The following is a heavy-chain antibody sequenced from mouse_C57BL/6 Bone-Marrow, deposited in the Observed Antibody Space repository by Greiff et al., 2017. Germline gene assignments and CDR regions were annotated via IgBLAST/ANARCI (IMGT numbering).Heavy chain of an antibody. Sequence: QVQLQQSGAELARPGASVKLSCTASGYTFTSYGISWVKQRTGQGLEWIGEIYPRSGNTYYNAKFKGKATLTADKSSSTAYMELRSLTSEDSAVYFCATPGTWHYVGAMDYWGQGTSVTVSS. D-gene: IGHD1-1*01. J-gene: IGHJ4*01. CDR2: IYPRSGNT. CDR1: GYTFTSYG. V-gene: IGHV1-81*01. CDR3: ATPGTWHYVGAMDY.